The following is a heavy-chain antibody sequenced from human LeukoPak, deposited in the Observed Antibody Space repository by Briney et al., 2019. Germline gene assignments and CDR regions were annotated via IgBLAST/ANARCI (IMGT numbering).Heavy chain of an antibody. Sequence: PSETLSLTCAVYGGSFSGYYWSWIRQPPGKGLEWIGEINHSGSTNYNPSLKSRVTISVDTSKNQFSLKLSSVTAADTAVYYCARGRGSTTQPFDYWGQGTLVTVSS. V-gene: IGHV4-34*01. CDR3: ARGRGSTTQPFDY. CDR1: GGSFSGYY. CDR2: INHSGST. J-gene: IGHJ4*02. D-gene: IGHD1-26*01.